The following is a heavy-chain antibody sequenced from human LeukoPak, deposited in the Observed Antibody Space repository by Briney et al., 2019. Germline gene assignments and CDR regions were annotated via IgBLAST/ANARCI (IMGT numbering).Heavy chain of an antibody. CDR1: RGSIMTTHW. CDR2: IYHTGTT. CDR3: ARVERNWSGYYAKVYYFDY. D-gene: IGHD3-3*01. Sequence: SGTLSLTCTVSRGSIMTTHWWSWVRQPPGKGLEWIGEIYHTGTTNYSPSLRSRLTISADTSKSQVSLQLTSVTTADTAVYYCARVERNWSGYYAKVYYFDYWGQGTLVTVSS. J-gene: IGHJ4*02. V-gene: IGHV4-4*02.